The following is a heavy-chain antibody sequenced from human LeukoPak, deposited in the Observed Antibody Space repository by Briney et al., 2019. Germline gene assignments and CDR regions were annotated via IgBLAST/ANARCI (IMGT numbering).Heavy chain of an antibody. V-gene: IGHV4-4*07. CDR2: VYTSGRA. J-gene: IGHJ4*02. CDR1: GGSISDYS. CDR3: ARGEVGATTDY. D-gene: IGHD1-26*01. Sequence: SETLSLTCTVSGGSISDYSWSWIRQPPGKGLEWIGRVYTSGRASYNPSLKSRVTMSVDTSKNQFSLKLTSVTAADTAVYYCARGEVGATTDYWGQGTLVTVSS.